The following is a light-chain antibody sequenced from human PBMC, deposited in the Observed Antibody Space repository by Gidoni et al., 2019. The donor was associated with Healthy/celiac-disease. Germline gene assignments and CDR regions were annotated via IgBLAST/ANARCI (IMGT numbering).Light chain of an antibody. CDR2: DAS. CDR1: QSVSSY. V-gene: IGKV3-11*01. Sequence: VFTQSPATLSLSPGERATLSCRASQSVSSYLAWYQQKPGQAPRLLIYDASNRATGIPARFSGSGSGTDFTLTISSLEPEDFAVYYCQQRSNWSTFGQGTRLEIK. J-gene: IGKJ5*01. CDR3: QQRSNWST.